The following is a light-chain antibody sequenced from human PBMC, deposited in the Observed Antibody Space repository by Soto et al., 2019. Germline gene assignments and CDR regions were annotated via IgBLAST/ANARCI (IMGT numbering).Light chain of an antibody. CDR2: DVS. CDR3: CSYAGSYTVKV. J-gene: IGLJ3*02. Sequence: QSVLTQPRSVSGSPGQSVTISCTGTSSDVGGYHYVSWYQQHPGKAPKLMIYDVSKRPSGVPDRFSGSKSGNTASLTISGLQAEDEADYYCCSYAGSYTVKVFGGGTQLTVL. CDR1: SSDVGGYHY. V-gene: IGLV2-11*01.